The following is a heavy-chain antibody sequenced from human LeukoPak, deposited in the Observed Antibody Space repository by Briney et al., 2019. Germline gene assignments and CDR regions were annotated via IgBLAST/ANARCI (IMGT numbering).Heavy chain of an antibody. CDR3: AKWGDYDVLTGYYVSDY. J-gene: IGHJ4*02. D-gene: IGHD3-9*01. CDR2: ITGSGGNT. Sequence: LTGGSLRLSCAASGFTFSNYAMSWVRQAPGKGLEWVSAITGSGGNTYYADSVKGRFTISRDNSKNTAFLQMNSLRAEDTAVYYCAKWGDYDVLTGYYVSDYWGQGTLVTVSS. V-gene: IGHV3-23*01. CDR1: GFTFSNYA.